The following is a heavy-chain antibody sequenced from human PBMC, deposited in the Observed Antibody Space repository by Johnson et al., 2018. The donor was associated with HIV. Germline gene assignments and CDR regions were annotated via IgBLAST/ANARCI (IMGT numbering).Heavy chain of an antibody. CDR3: AKDSRYSYGPDAFDI. CDR1: QFAFSGYG. J-gene: IGHJ3*02. D-gene: IGHD5-18*01. V-gene: IGHV3-30*18. CDR2: ISFAGNKR. Sequence: QVQLVESGGGVVQPGRSPRLSCAASQFAFSGYGMHWVRQAPGKGLEWVAAISFAGNKRYFADSVKGRFTISRDNSKNTLYLQMNSLRAEDTAVYYCAKDSRYSYGPDAFDIWGQGTMVTVSS.